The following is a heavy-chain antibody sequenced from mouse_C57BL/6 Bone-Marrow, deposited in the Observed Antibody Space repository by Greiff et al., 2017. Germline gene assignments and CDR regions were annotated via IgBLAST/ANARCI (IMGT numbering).Heavy chain of an antibody. CDR3: ARYRDGYDYGRNY. D-gene: IGHD2-2*01. V-gene: IGHV1-64*01. Sequence: QVQLQQPGAELVKPGASVKLSCKASGYTFTSYWMHWVKQRPGQGLEWIGMIHPNSGSTNYNEKFKSKATLTVDKSSSTAYMQLSSLTSEDSAVYYCARYRDGYDYGRNYWGQGTTLTVSS. CDR2: IHPNSGST. J-gene: IGHJ2*01. CDR1: GYTFTSYW.